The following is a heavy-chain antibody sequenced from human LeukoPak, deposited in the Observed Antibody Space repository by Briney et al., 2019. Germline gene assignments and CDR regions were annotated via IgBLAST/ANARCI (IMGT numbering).Heavy chain of an antibody. CDR1: GGSIKSFY. CDR2: VFSRGTT. J-gene: IGHJ6*02. D-gene: IGHD3-9*01. CDR3: ARGRYDNLIGHLARLDV. V-gene: IGHV4-4*07. Sequence: SETLSLTCTVSGGSIKSFYWSWIRQPAGKGLEWVGRVFSRGTTNYNPSLKSRVTVSLDTSKNQFSLKLSSVTAADTAVYYCARGRYDNLIGHLARLDVWGQGTTVIVSS.